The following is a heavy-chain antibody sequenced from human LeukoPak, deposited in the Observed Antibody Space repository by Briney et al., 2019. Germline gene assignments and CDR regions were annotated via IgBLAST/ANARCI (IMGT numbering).Heavy chain of an antibody. V-gene: IGHV4-34*01. CDR3: ANYDILTGYRY. J-gene: IGHJ4*02. CDR1: GGSFSGYY. Sequence: PSETLSLTCAVYGGSFSGYYWSWIRQPPGKGLEWIGEINHSGSTNYNPSLKSRVTISVDTSKNQFSLKLSSVTAADTAVYYCANYDILTGYRYWGQGTLVTVSS. D-gene: IGHD3-9*01. CDR2: INHSGST.